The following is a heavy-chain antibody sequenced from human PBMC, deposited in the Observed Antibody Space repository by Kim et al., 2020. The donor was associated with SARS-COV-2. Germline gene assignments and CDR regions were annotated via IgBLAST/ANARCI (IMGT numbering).Heavy chain of an antibody. V-gene: IGHV3-53*01. Sequence: TSYADPMKGRFTISRNTSKNTLFLQMSNLTVEDTAVYYCASPLYSEGAFDLWGQGTMVTVFS. D-gene: IGHD2-21*01. J-gene: IGHJ3*01. CDR3: ASPLYSEGAFDL. CDR2: T.